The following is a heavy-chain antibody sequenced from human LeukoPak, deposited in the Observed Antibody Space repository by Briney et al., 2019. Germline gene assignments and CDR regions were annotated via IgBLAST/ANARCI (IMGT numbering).Heavy chain of an antibody. CDR2: IYVGGSA. D-gene: IGHD3-9*01. CDR1: GFTVSNHY. J-gene: IGHJ4*02. CDR3: ARLKIDGTHFDY. V-gene: IGHV3-53*01. Sequence: GGSLRLSCAASGFTVSNHYMSWVRQTPGKGLEWVSVIYVGGSAYYADSVKGRFTISGDSSKNTLYLQMNSLRAEDTAVYYCARLKIDGTHFDYWGQGTLVTVSS.